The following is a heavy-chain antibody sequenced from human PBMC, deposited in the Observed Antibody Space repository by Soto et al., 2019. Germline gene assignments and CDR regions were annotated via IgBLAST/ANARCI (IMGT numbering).Heavy chain of an antibody. CDR2: ISGYNGNT. Sequence: QVQLVQSGAAVKKPGASVKVSCKASGYTFTDFGINWVRQAPGHGLEWMGWISGYNGNTKYAQKVQGRATLPTNTPRKRGYMERRSLGSDDTAVYYSGRAGQPEQVALGDCSGGSCDAWGQGTLVTVSS. CDR1: GYTFTDFG. V-gene: IGHV1-18*01. J-gene: IGHJ5*02. D-gene: IGHD2-15*01. CDR3: GRAGQPEQVALGDCSGGSCDA.